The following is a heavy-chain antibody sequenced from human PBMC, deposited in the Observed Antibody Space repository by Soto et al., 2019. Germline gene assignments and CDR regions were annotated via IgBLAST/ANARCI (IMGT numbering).Heavy chain of an antibody. D-gene: IGHD1-26*01. CDR2: IYPGDSDT. J-gene: IGHJ6*02. V-gene: IGHV5-51*01. CDR1: GYSFTIYW. CDR3: ARRGIVGATDYYYGMDV. Sequence: GESLKISCNGSGYSFTIYWIGWVLQMPGKGLEWMGIIYPGDSDTRYSPSFQGQVTISADKSISTAYLQWSSLKASDTAMYYCARRGIVGATDYYYGMDVWGQGTTVTVSS.